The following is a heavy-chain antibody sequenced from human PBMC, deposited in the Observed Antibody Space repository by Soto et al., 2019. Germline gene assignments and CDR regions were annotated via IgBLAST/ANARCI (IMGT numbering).Heavy chain of an antibody. CDR1: GYTFTRYP. J-gene: IGHJ4*02. D-gene: IGHD3-10*01. CDR2: LNPANGDT. CDR3: ARKEYYGSGIYYFDS. V-gene: IGHV1-3*01. Sequence: QVQLVQSGPEVMKPGASVKLSCEASGYTFTRYPIHWVRQAPGQGLEWMGWLNPANGDTGYSQNFQGRVTITRDTSASTAYMEMNSLRSEDTAVYYCARKEYYGSGIYYFDSWGQGTQVTVSS.